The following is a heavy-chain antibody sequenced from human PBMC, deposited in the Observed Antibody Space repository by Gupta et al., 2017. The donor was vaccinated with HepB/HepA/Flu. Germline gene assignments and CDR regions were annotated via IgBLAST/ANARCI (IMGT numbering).Heavy chain of an antibody. CDR1: GFTFSRYW. CDR3: ASYGSDWGNFDY. V-gene: IGHV3-74*01. J-gene: IGHJ4*02. Sequence: EVQLVESGGGLVQPGGSLRLSCAASGFTFSRYWMHWVRQAPGKGLVWVSHINSDGSTTNYADSVKGRFTISRDNAKNTLYLQMNSLRADDTAVYYCASYGSDWGNFDYWGQGTLVTVSS. D-gene: IGHD6-19*01. CDR2: INSDGSTT.